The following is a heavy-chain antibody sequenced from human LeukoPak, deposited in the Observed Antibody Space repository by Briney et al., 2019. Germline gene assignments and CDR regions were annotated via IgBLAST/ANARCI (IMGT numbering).Heavy chain of an antibody. CDR3: ARGGYSYGL. Sequence: SETLSLTCAVYGGSFSGYYWSWIRQPPGKGPEWIGEINHSGSTNYNPSLKSRVTISVDTSKNQFSLKLSSVTAADTAVYYCARGGYSYGLWGQGTLVTVSS. D-gene: IGHD5-18*01. CDR1: GGSFSGYY. J-gene: IGHJ4*02. CDR2: INHSGST. V-gene: IGHV4-34*01.